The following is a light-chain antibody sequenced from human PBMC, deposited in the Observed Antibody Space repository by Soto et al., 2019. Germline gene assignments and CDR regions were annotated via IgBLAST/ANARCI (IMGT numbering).Light chain of an antibody. J-gene: IGLJ1*01. CDR1: SSDVGGYNY. Sequence: QSARSHPASVSWSPGHSITISCTGTSSDVGGYNYVSWYQQHPGKAPKLMIYEVSNRPSGVSNRFSGSKSGNTASLTISGLQAEDEADYYCSSYTSSSNPYVFGTGTKVTVL. CDR3: SSYTSSSNPYV. CDR2: EVS. V-gene: IGLV2-14*01.